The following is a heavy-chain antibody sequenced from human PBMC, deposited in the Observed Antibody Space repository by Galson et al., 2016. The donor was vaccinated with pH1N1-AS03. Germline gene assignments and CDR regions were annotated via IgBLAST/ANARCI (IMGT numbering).Heavy chain of an antibody. Sequence: SVKVSCKASGGTFSRYTISWVRQAPGQGLEWMGRISPILHKPHYAQKFQGRVTITADRSTTTAYLELSSLTSHDPAVYFCSRGDGWFDPWGQGTLVTVSS. CDR1: GGTFSRYT. V-gene: IGHV1-69*02. CDR3: SRGDGWFDP. J-gene: IGHJ5*02. CDR2: ISPILHKP.